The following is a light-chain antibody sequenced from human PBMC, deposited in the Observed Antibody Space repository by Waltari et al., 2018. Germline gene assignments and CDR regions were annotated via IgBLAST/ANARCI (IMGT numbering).Light chain of an antibody. V-gene: IGKV1-39*01. CDR3: QHSYNTPRT. CDR1: QSISTY. J-gene: IGKJ1*01. CDR2: GAS. Sequence: DIQMIQSPSSLSASVGDTVSITCRASQSISTYLNWYQKKPGKAPELLIYGASKLQSGVPPRFSGSGSGAEFTLTINSLQPEDFATYYCQHSYNTPRTFGQGTKVEIK.